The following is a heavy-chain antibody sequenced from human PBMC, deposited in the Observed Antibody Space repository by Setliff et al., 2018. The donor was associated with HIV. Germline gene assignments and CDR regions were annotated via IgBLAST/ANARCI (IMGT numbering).Heavy chain of an antibody. V-gene: IGHV3-13*01. J-gene: IGHJ3*01. Sequence: LSLSCAASGFTFSRHDMHWIRQGPGKGLEWVSAIGTAGDTYYGASVKGRFIISRENAKSSMYLQMNSLRVGDSAVYYCARIFFSTGAFDLWGQGTLVTVSS. D-gene: IGHD1-1*01. CDR1: GFTFSRHD. CDR3: ARIFFSTGAFDL. CDR2: IGTAGDT.